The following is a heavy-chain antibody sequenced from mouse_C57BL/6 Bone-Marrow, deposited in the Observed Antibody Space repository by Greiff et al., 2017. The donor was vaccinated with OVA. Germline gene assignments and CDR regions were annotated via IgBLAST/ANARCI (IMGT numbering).Heavy chain of an antibody. Sequence: QVQLQQSGAELVRPGASVTLSCKASGYTFTDYEMHWVKQTPVHGLEWIGAIDPETGGTAYNQKFKGKAILTADKSSSTAYMELRSLTSEDSAVYYCTRWGQLRSLLLFAYWGQGTLVTVSA. CDR1: GYTFTDYE. V-gene: IGHV1-15*01. D-gene: IGHD3-2*02. J-gene: IGHJ3*01. CDR3: TRWGQLRSLLLFAY. CDR2: IDPETGGT.